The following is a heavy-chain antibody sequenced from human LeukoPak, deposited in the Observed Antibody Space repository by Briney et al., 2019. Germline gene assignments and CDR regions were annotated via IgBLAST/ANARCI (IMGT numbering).Heavy chain of an antibody. CDR1: GFTFSSYG. CDR2: IRYDGSNK. D-gene: IGHD6-19*01. CDR3: AKVRWDNSGWYYLDY. Sequence: GGSLRLSCAASGFTFSSYGMHWVRQAPGKGLEWVAFIRYDGSNKYYTDSVKGRFTISRDNSKSTLYLQMNSLRAEDTAGYYCAKVRWDNSGWYYLDYWGQGTLVTVSS. V-gene: IGHV3-30*02. J-gene: IGHJ4*02.